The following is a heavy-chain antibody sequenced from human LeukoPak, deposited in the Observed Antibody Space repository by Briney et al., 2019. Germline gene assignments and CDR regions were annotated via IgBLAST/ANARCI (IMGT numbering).Heavy chain of an antibody. CDR1: GGSISSYY. CDR2: IYYSGST. J-gene: IGHJ4*02. D-gene: IGHD3-16*01. Sequence: SETLSLTCTVSGGSISSYYWSWIRQPPGKGLEWIGYIYYSGSTNYNPSLKSRVTISVDTSKNQFSLKLGSVTAADTAVYYCARALGKDNFLTPYDYWGQGTLVTVSS. CDR3: ARALGKDNFLTPYDY. V-gene: IGHV4-59*01.